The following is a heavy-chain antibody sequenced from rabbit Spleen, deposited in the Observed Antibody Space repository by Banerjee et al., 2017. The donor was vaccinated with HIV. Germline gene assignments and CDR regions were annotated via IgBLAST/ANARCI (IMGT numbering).Heavy chain of an antibody. Sequence: QEQLEESGGGLVQPEGSLALTCKASGFTISSSYYMCWVRQAPGKGLEWIASIYTNNGVTYYANWAKGRFTISKTSSTTVTLQMTSLTAADTATYFCATDIYGYGGFNLWGPGTLVTVS. CDR1: GFTISSSYY. D-gene: IGHD6-1*01. CDR2: IYTNNGVT. CDR3: ATDIYGYGGFNL. V-gene: IGHV1S45*01. J-gene: IGHJ4*01.